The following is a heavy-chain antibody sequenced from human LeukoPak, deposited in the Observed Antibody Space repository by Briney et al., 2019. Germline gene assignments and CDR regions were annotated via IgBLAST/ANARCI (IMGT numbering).Heavy chain of an antibody. CDR1: GFTFSSYA. Sequence: GGSLRLSCAASGFTFSSYAMSWVRQAPGKGLEWVSAISGSGGSTYYADSVKGRFTISRDNSKNTLYLQMNSLRAEDRAVFYSAKEPRRRTCGGKPSPGHFDYWGQGTLVTVSS. V-gene: IGHV3-23*01. D-gene: IGHD4-23*01. CDR3: AKEPRRRTCGGKPSPGHFDY. CDR2: ISGSGGST. J-gene: IGHJ4*02.